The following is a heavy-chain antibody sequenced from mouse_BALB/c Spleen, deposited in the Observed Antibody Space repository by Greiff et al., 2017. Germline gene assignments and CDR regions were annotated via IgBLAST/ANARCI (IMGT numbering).Heavy chain of an antibody. Sequence: VQLQQSGPGLVQPSQSLSITCTVSGFSLTSYGVHWVRQSPGKGLEWLGVIWSGGSTDYNAAFISRLSISKDNSKSQVFFKMNSLQADDTAIYYCARKGAYDYDENYAMDYWGQGTSVTVSS. CDR1: GFSLTSYG. J-gene: IGHJ4*01. D-gene: IGHD2-4*01. CDR2: IWSGGST. V-gene: IGHV2-4-1*01. CDR3: ARKGAYDYDENYAMDY.